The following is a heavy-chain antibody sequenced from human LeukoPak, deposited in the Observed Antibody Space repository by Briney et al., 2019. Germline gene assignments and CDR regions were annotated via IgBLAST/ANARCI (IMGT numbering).Heavy chain of an antibody. CDR1: GFTFSSYA. V-gene: IGHV3-30*01. CDR2: ISYDGSNK. J-gene: IGHJ6*03. D-gene: IGHD1-26*01. CDR3: ARDGAPPYYYYYMDV. Sequence: PGRSLRLSCAASGFTFSSYAMHWVRQAPGKGLEWVAVISYDGSNKYYADSVKGRFTISRDNSKNTLYLQMNSLRAEDTAVYYCARDGAPPYYYYYMDVWGKGTTVTVSS.